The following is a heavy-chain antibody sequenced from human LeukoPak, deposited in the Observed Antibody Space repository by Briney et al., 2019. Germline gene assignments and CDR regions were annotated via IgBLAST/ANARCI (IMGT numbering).Heavy chain of an antibody. J-gene: IGHJ1*01. CDR3: AQLAPWSPAYSQQ. D-gene: IGHD5-18*01. CDR2: IYHSGTP. Sequence: PSETLSLTCTVSGGSITIYFGTWIRQPPGKGLEWIGYIYHSGTPNYNPSLQGRVTLSVDTSKTQFSLRLTSVTAADPAVYFCAQLAPWSPAYSQQWGQGTLVTVSS. CDR1: GGSITIYF. V-gene: IGHV4-59*01.